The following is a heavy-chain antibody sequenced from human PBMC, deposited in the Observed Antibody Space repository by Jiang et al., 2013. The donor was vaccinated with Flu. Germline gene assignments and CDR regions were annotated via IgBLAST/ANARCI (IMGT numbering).Heavy chain of an antibody. CDR1: QYFFTTYS. J-gene: IGHJ4*02. CDR3: ARADFYGGGSLLPSVD. CDR2: INPSSGTT. V-gene: IGHV1-46*01. D-gene: IGHD3-3*01. Sequence: QLVESGAEVKSPGASVKVSCKASQYFFTTYSMHWVRQAPGQGLEWMGIINPSSGTTVYAQEFQGRVTMTTDTSTRTVYMELSSLRSEDTAMYYCARADFYGGGSLLPSVDWGQGSLVTVSS.